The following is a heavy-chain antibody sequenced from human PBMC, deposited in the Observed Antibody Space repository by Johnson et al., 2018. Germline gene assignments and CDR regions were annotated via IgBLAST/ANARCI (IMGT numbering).Heavy chain of an antibody. V-gene: IGHV3-30-3*01. Sequence: QVQLVESGGGVVQPGRSLRLSCAASGFTFSSYAMHWVRQAPGKGLEWVAVISSDGSNKYYADSAKGRFTMSRDNAKNTLYLQMKSLRAEDTAGYYCARDYPYSSGWYGAFDIWGQGTMVTVSS. CDR2: ISSDGSNK. D-gene: IGHD6-19*01. CDR1: GFTFSSYA. J-gene: IGHJ3*02. CDR3: ARDYPYSSGWYGAFDI.